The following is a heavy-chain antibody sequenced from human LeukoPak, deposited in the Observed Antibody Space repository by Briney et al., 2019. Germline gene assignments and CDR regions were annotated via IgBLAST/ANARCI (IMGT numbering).Heavy chain of an antibody. J-gene: IGHJ4*02. V-gene: IGHV3-30*18. CDR3: AKARLIAAAGPFDY. D-gene: IGHD6-13*01. Sequence: QSGGSLRLSCAASGFTFSGYGMHWVRQAPGKGLEWVAVISYDGSNKYYADSVKGRFTISRDNSKNTLYLQMNSLRAEDTAVYYCAKARLIAAAGPFDYWGQGTLVTVSS. CDR2: ISYDGSNK. CDR1: GFTFSGYG.